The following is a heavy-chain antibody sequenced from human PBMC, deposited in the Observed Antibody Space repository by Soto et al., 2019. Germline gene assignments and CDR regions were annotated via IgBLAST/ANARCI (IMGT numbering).Heavy chain of an antibody. D-gene: IGHD6-19*01. CDR3: VRGQKGAGAGPTDY. V-gene: IGHV3-74*01. CDR2: IKSAGSST. CDR1: GFTFSGYW. J-gene: IGHJ4*02. Sequence: GGSLRLSCAAPGFTFSGYWMHWVRQAPGKGLVWVSRIKSAGSSTTYAASVKGRFTISRDNAKNTLYLQMNSLRAKDTAVYDCVRGQKGAGAGPTDYWGQGTLVTVSS.